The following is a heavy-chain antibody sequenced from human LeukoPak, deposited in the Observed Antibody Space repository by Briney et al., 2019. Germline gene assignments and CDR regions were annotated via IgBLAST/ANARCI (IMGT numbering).Heavy chain of an antibody. Sequence: GGSLRLSCAASGFTFSSYAMHWVRQAPGKGLEWVAVISYDGSNKYYADSVKGRFTISRDNSKNTLYLQMNSLRAEDTAVYYCAKARVGATIAIDYWGQGTLVTVSS. CDR3: AKARVGATIAIDY. V-gene: IGHV3-30-3*01. CDR2: ISYDGSNK. CDR1: GFTFSSYA. D-gene: IGHD1-26*01. J-gene: IGHJ4*02.